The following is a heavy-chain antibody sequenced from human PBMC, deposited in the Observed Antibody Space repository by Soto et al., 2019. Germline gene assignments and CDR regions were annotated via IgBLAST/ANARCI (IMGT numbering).Heavy chain of an antibody. D-gene: IGHD3-22*01. Sequence: QVQLQQWGAGLLKPSETLSLTCAVYGGSFSGYYWSWIRQPPGKGLEWIGEINHSGSTNYNPSLKSRVTISVDTSKNQFFLKLSSVTAADTAVYYCARGRITLRVVVRTYYYYGMDVWGQGTTVTVSS. CDR3: ARGRITLRVVVRTYYYYGMDV. CDR1: GGSFSGYY. V-gene: IGHV4-34*01. CDR2: INHSGST. J-gene: IGHJ6*02.